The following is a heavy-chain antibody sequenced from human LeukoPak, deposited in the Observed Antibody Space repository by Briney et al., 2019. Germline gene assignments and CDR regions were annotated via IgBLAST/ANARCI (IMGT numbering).Heavy chain of an antibody. J-gene: IGHJ4*02. CDR3: ARGGAYCGGDCYPYSDY. D-gene: IGHD2-21*02. Sequence: GPTVKVSCKASGYTFTSYDINWVRQATGQGLEWMGWMNPNSGNTGYAQKFQGRVTMTRNTSISTAYMELSSLRSEDTAVYYCARGGAYCGGDCYPYSDYWGQGTLVTVSS. CDR1: GYTFTSYD. V-gene: IGHV1-8*01. CDR2: MNPNSGNT.